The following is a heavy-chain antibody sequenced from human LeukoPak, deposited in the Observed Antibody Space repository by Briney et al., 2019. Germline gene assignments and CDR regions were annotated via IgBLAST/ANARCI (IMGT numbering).Heavy chain of an antibody. V-gene: IGHV1-18*01. CDR3: ARARLWFGEFLYYYYYYMDV. D-gene: IGHD3-10*01. J-gene: IGHJ6*03. CDR1: GYTFTSYG. Sequence: ASVKVSCKASGYTFTSYGISWVRQAPGQGLEWMGWISAYNGNTNYAQKLQGRVTMTTDTSTSTAYMELRSLRSEDTAVYYCARARLWFGEFLYYYYYYMDVWGKGTTVTVSS. CDR2: ISAYNGNT.